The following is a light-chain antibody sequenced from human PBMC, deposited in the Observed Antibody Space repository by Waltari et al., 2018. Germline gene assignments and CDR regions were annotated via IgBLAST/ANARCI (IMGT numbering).Light chain of an antibody. J-gene: IGLJ1*01. CDR2: YDN. CDR1: NIESKS. Sequence: SYVLTQPPSVSVAPGETARITCGGNNIESKSVHWYRQRPGQAPVVVISYDNDRAAGIPERFSGSNSGNTATLPISRVEAGDEADYYCQVWDANTDPGVFGTGTEVTVL. V-gene: IGLV3-21*01. CDR3: QVWDANTDPGV.